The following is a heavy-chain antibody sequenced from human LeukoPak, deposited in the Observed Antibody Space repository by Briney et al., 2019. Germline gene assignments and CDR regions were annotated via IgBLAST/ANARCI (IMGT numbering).Heavy chain of an antibody. J-gene: IGHJ4*02. D-gene: IGHD3-9*01. CDR1: GFTFSGYS. CDR3: ARHVWLQPFDY. CDR2: ISSDGNNQ. V-gene: IGHV3-30-3*01. Sequence: GKSLRLSCAASGFTFSGYSMHWVRQAPGKGLEWMALISSDGNNQYYAESVKGRLTVSRDNAKNTLYLQMNSLGPEDTAVYYCARHVWLQPFDYWGQGTLVTVSS.